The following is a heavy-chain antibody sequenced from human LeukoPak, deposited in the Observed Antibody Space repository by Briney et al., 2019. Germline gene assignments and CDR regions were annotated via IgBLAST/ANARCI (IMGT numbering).Heavy chain of an antibody. D-gene: IGHD5-18*01. CDR3: ARVIRDTAMVTGYYYYMDV. CDR2: INPNSGGT. Sequence: ASVKVSCKASGYAFTGYYMHWVRQAPGQGLEWMGWINPNSGGTNYAQKFQGRVTMTRDTSISTAYMELSRLRSDDTAVYYCARVIRDTAMVTGYYYYMDVWGKGTTVTVSS. CDR1: GYAFTGYY. V-gene: IGHV1-2*02. J-gene: IGHJ6*03.